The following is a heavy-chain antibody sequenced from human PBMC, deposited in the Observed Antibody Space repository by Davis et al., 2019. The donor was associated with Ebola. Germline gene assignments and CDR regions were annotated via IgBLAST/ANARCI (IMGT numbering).Heavy chain of an antibody. CDR3: GRDLSGKFDS. J-gene: IGHJ5*01. CDR2: INEDESIT. Sequence: GESLKISCAASGFSFSSYWMHWLRQAPGKGLVWVARINEDESITSYADSLPGRFIISRDNARSTLFLQMNSLGEEDTAVYYCGRDLSGKFDSWGQGTLVTVSS. V-gene: IGHV3-74*01. CDR1: GFSFSSYW. D-gene: IGHD5-12*01.